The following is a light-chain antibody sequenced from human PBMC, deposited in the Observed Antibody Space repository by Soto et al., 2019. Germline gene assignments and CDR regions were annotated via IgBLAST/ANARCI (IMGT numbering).Light chain of an antibody. CDR1: QSVSSSY. CDR2: GAS. CDR3: QQYGGSPRT. J-gene: IGKJ1*01. Sequence: EIVLTQSPGTLSLSPGERATLSCRASQSVSSSYLAWYQQKPGQAPRLLIYGASSRATGIPDRFGGSGSGTDFTLTISKLEPEDFAVYHCQQYGGSPRTFGQGTKVDIK. V-gene: IGKV3-20*01.